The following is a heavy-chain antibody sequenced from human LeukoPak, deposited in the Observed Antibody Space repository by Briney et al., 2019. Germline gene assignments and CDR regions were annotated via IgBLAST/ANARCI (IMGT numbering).Heavy chain of an antibody. J-gene: IGHJ4*02. V-gene: IGHV3-33*01. CDR1: GFTFSSYG. CDR3: ARGDYYGSPFDY. D-gene: IGHD3-10*01. CDR2: IWYDGSNK. Sequence: GGSLRLSCAASGFTFSSYGVHWVRQAPGKGLEWVAVIWYDGSNKYYADSVQGRFTISRDNSKNTLYLQMNSLRAEDTAVYYCARGDYYGSPFDYWGQGTLVTVSS.